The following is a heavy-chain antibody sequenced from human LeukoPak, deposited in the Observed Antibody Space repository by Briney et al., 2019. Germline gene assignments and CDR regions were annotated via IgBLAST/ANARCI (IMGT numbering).Heavy chain of an antibody. J-gene: IGHJ4*02. CDR2: ISAYNGNT. V-gene: IGHV1-18*01. D-gene: IGHD4-17*01. Sequence: GDSVNVSCKASGYPFISYGIVWVRQAPGQGLEWMGWISAYNGNTNYAQKLQGRVTMTTDTSTSTAYMEMRSLRSEDTAMYYCARDPTVTTAPDYWGQGTLVTVSS. CDR1: GYPFISYG. CDR3: ARDPTVTTAPDY.